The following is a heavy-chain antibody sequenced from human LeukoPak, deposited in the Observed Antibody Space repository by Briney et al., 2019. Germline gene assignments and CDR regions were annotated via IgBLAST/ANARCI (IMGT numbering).Heavy chain of an antibody. CDR2: IYYSGSN. D-gene: IGHD3-3*01. Sequence: SETLSLTCTVFGGSISSSSYYWGWIRQPPGKGLEWIGNIYYSGSNYYNPSLKSRVTIFQDTSKNQISLKLSSVTAADTAVYYCARTRYYDFWSGYYGPKHKDYVHYFDYWGQGTLVTVSS. CDR3: ARTRYYDFWSGYYGPKHKDYVHYFDY. V-gene: IGHV4-39*01. CDR1: GGSISSSSYY. J-gene: IGHJ4*02.